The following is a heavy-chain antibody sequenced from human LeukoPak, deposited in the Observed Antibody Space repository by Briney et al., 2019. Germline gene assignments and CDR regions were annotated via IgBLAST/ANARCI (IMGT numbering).Heavy chain of an antibody. V-gene: IGHV4-34*01. CDR2: INHSGST. CDR1: GGSFNGYY. Sequence: SETLSLTCAVYGGSFNGYYWSWIRQPPGKGLEWIGEINHSGSTNYNPSLKSRVTISVDTSKNQFSLKLSSVTAADTAVYYCARGPFWSGYFTTQYGMDVWGQGTTVTVSS. CDR3: ARGPFWSGYFTTQYGMDV. J-gene: IGHJ6*02. D-gene: IGHD3-3*01.